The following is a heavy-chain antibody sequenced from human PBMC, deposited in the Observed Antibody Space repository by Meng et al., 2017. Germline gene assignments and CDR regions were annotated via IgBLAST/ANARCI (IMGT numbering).Heavy chain of an antibody. Sequence: VKVVESGGVVVPAGRSLTLSCAASGFIFSNYEMHWVRQAPGKGLEWVACITKDGSRKYYLGSVRGRFTISRDNSKNTLYLEMNSLRSEDTALYYCARDFDYWGQGTLVTVSS. CDR3: ARDFDY. CDR2: ITKDGSRK. J-gene: IGHJ4*02. V-gene: IGHV3-30*06. CDR1: GFIFSNYE.